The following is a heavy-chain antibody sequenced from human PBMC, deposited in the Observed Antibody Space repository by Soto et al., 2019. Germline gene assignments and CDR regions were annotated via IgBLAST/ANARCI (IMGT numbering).Heavy chain of an antibody. Sequence: SVKVSCKASGGTFSSYAISWVRQAPGQGLEWMGGIIPIFGTANYAQKFQGRVTITADESTSTAYMELSSLRSEDTAVYYCARDHPYGGNSENWFDPWGQGTLVPVSS. CDR2: IIPIFGTA. CDR3: ARDHPYGGNSENWFDP. D-gene: IGHD2-21*02. CDR1: GGTFSSYA. J-gene: IGHJ5*02. V-gene: IGHV1-69*13.